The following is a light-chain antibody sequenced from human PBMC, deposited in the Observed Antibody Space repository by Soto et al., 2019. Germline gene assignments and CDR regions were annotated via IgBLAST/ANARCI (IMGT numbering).Light chain of an antibody. V-gene: IGLV2-8*01. J-gene: IGLJ2*01. Sequence: QSALTQPPSASGSPGQSVTISCTGTSSDVGGYNYVSWYQQHPGKAPKLVIYEVSKRPSGVPDRFSGSKSGNTASLTVSGLQAEDEADYYCSSYAGSNNLVFGGGTQLPS. CDR3: SSYAGSNNLV. CDR1: SSDVGGYNY. CDR2: EVS.